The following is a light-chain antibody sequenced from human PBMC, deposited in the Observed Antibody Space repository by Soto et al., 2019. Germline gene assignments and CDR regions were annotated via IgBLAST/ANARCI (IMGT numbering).Light chain of an antibody. J-gene: IGKJ5*01. V-gene: IGKV1-5*01. CDR2: GVS. CDR3: QQRGDWPPIT. Sequence: DIQMTQSPSTLSASVGDRVTITCRASQSISRGLAWYQQKPGKAPKFLIDGVSSLKSGVPSRFSGSGSGTDFTLTISSLEPEDFAVYYCQQRGDWPPITFGQGTRLEI. CDR1: QSISRG.